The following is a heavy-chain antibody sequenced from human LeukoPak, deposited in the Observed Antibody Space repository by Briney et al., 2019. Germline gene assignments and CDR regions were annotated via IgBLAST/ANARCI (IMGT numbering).Heavy chain of an antibody. CDR1: GFTFTNYW. D-gene: IGHD2-2*01. Sequence: GGSLRLSCAASGFTFTNYWMSWVRQAPGKGLELVANIKQDRSEKYYVDSVKGRFTISRDNARTSLYLQMNSLRAEDTAVYYCATHCSSVSCSLATFDIWGQGTMVTVSS. V-gene: IGHV3-7*01. J-gene: IGHJ3*02. CDR3: ATHCSSVSCSLATFDI. CDR2: IKQDRSEK.